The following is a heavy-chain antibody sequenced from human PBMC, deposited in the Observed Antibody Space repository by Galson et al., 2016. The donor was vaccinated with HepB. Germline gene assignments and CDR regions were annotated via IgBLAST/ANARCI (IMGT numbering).Heavy chain of an antibody. D-gene: IGHD2/OR15-2a*01. CDR3: ARAFQPDY. V-gene: IGHV3-48*02. Sequence: SLRLSCAASGFTFGDYSMHWVRQAPGKGLEWLSYISLSSSTIYYADSVKGRFTVSRDNAKSSLFLQMNSQRDEDTAVYFCARAFQPDYWGQGTLVTVSS. J-gene: IGHJ4*02. CDR2: ISLSSSTI. CDR1: GFTFGDYS.